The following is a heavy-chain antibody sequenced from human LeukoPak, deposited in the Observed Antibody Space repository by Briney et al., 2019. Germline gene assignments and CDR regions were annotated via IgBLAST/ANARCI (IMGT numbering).Heavy chain of an antibody. CDR1: GFTFDDYA. V-gene: IGHV3-9*01. CDR2: ISWNSGSI. CDR3: AKDKSGYYFVY. J-gene: IGHJ4*02. D-gene: IGHD3-10*01. Sequence: HPGGSLRLSCAASGFTFDDYAMHWVRQAPGKGLEWVSGISWNSGSIGYADSVKGRFTISRDNAKNSLYLQMNSLRAEDTALYYCAKDKSGYYFVYWGQGTLVTVSS.